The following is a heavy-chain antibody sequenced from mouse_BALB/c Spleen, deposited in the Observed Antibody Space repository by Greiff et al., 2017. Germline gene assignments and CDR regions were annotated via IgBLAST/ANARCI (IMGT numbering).Heavy chain of an antibody. J-gene: IGHJ3*01. V-gene: IGHV3-2*02. CDR1: GYSITSDYA. Sequence: EVQLQQSGPGLVKPSQSLSLTCTVTGYSITSDYAWNWIRQFPGNKLEWMGYISYSGSTSYNPSLKSRISITRDTSKNQFFLQLNSVTTEDTATYYCAIYYGYDAWFAYWGQGTLVTVSA. CDR3: AIYYGYDAWFAY. D-gene: IGHD2-2*01. CDR2: ISYSGST.